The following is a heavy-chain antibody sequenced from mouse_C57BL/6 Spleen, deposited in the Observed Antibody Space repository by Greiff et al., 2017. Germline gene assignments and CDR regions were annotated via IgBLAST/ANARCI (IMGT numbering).Heavy chain of an antibody. CDR2: IRNKANGYTT. V-gene: IGHV7-3*01. D-gene: IGHD1-1*01. CDR3: ARSTVVEDYYAMDY. Sequence: EVQLVESGGGLVQPGGSLSLSCAASGFTFTDYYMSWVRQPPGQALEWLGFIRNKANGYTTEYSASVKGRFTISRDNSQSILYLQMHALRAEDSATYYCARSTVVEDYYAMDYWGQGTSVTVSS. CDR1: GFTFTDYY. J-gene: IGHJ4*01.